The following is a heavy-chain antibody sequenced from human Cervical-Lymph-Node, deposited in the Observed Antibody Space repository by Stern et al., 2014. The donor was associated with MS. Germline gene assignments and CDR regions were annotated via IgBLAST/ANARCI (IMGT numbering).Heavy chain of an antibody. CDR2: IYYSGAT. CDR3: ARELSGMYGMDV. D-gene: IGHD1-1*01. J-gene: IGHJ6*02. V-gene: IGHV4-31*03. CDR1: GGSINNGDYY. Sequence: QVQLVQSGPGLVKPSQTLSLTCTVSGGSINNGDYYWSWVRQHPGKGLEWLGYIYYSGATYYNPSLKGRLTISVDTSKRHFSLKLTSVTAAETAVYYCARELSGMYGMDVWGQGTTVTVSS.